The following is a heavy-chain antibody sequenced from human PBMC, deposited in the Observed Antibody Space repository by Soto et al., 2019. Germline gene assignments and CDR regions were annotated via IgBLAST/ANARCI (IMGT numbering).Heavy chain of an antibody. J-gene: IGHJ4*02. CDR2: ISWDSGSI. CDR1: GFNFDDFA. Sequence: EVQLVESGGGLVQPGRSLRLSCAASGFNFDDFAVHWVRQAPGKGLEWVSGISWDSGSIGYADSVKGRFTISRDNAKNSLYLQMNSLRTEDTALYYCAKVGGILSLGCYFDYWGQGTLVTVSS. D-gene: IGHD3-16*01. V-gene: IGHV3-9*01. CDR3: AKVGGILSLGCYFDY.